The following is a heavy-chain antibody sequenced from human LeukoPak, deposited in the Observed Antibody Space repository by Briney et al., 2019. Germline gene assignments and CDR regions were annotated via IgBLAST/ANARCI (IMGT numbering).Heavy chain of an antibody. Sequence: SETLSLTCAVYGGSFSGYYWSWIRQPPGKGLEWIGEINHSGSTNYNPSLKSRVTISVDTSKNQFSLKLSSATAADTAVYYCARSSVAVAGIVYFDYWGQGTLVTVSS. CDR1: GGSFSGYY. CDR2: INHSGST. J-gene: IGHJ4*02. D-gene: IGHD6-19*01. CDR3: ARSSVAVAGIVYFDY. V-gene: IGHV4-34*01.